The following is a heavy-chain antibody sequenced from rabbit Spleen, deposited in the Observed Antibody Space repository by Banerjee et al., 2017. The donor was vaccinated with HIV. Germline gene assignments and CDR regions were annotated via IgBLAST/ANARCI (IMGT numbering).Heavy chain of an antibody. CDR3: ARRRNGGSRDYGL. CDR1: GFTLSSYY. Sequence: QLEESAGGLVQPGGSLKLSCKASGFTLSSYYMNWVRQVPGKGLEWIGYNDPIFGITYYANWVNGRFSISRENAQNTVTLQMTSLTAADTATYFCARRRNGGSRDYGLWGQGTLVTVS. V-gene: IGHV1S7*01. D-gene: IGHD8-1*01. CDR2: NDPIFGIT. J-gene: IGHJ3*01.